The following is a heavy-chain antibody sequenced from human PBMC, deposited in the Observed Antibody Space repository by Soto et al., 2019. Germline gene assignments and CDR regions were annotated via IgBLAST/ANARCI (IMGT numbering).Heavy chain of an antibody. Sequence: QEQLVESGGGVVQPGRSLRLACGASGFAFSSYYMHWVRQAPGKGLEWVVVISHDGSTTYYADSVKGRFTISRDNSKSTLYLQMNSLRAEDTAVYHCARGRGWRDYEVWYYGMDVWGQGTTVTVSS. J-gene: IGHJ6*02. CDR2: ISHDGSTT. V-gene: IGHV3-30-3*01. D-gene: IGHD4-17*01. CDR1: GFAFSSYY. CDR3: ARGRGWRDYEVWYYGMDV.